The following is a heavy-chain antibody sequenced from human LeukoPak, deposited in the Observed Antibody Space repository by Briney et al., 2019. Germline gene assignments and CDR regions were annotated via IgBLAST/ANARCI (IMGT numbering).Heavy chain of an antibody. CDR2: IYHSGST. D-gene: IGHD3-10*01. CDR3: ARADSGGGLDY. J-gene: IGHJ4*02. Sequence: PSETLSLTCAVSGGSISSGGYSWSWIRQPPGKGLEWIGYIYHSGSTYYNPSLKSRVTISVDRSKNLFSLKLSSVTAADTAVYYCARADSGGGLDYWGQGTLVTVSS. CDR1: GGSISSGGYS. V-gene: IGHV4-30-2*01.